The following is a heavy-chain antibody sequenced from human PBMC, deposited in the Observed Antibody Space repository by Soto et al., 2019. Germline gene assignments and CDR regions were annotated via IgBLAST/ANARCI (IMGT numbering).Heavy chain of an antibody. J-gene: IGHJ6*02. V-gene: IGHV3-30-3*01. CDR3: PRGDREDILVVVGARPREYAIDI. Sequence: QVQLVESGGGVVQPGGSLRLSCAASGFTFRNHAMHWVRQAPGKGLECLAVIAYDGSNAFYRDSVNGRFTISTDNSKNTLYLHMTSLRFEATGAYCCPRGDREDILVVVGARPREYAIDIWGQGTTVTVSS. D-gene: IGHD2-15*01. CDR1: GFTFRNHA. CDR2: IAYDGSNA.